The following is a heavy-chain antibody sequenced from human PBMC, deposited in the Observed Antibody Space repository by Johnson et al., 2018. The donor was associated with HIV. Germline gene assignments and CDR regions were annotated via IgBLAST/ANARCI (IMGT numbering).Heavy chain of an antibody. CDR1: GFTFSDYY. V-gene: IGHV3-30*18. CDR3: AKSRSGWYEDAFDI. J-gene: IGHJ3*02. CDR2: ISYDGSNK. D-gene: IGHD6-19*01. Sequence: QVQLVESGGGLVKPGGSLRLSCAASGFTFSDYYMSWIRQAPGKGLEWVAVISYDGSNKYYADSVKGRFTISRDNSKNTLYVQMNSLRAEDTAVYYCAKSRSGWYEDAFDIWGQGTMVTVSS.